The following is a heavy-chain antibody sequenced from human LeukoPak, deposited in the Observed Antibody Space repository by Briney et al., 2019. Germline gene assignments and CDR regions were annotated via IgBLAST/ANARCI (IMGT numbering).Heavy chain of an antibody. CDR3: ARGPNFYGSGRDWFDP. CDR1: GYTFTSYY. V-gene: IGHV1-46*01. Sequence: ASVKVSCKASGYTFTSYYMHWVRQAPGQGLEWMGIINPSGGSTSYAQKFQGRVTMTRDTSISTAYMELSSLRSDDTAIYYCARGPNFYGSGRDWFDPWGQGTLVTVSS. D-gene: IGHD3-10*01. J-gene: IGHJ5*02. CDR2: INPSGGST.